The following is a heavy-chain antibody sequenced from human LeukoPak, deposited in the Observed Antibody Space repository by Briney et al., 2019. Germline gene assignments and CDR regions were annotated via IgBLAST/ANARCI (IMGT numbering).Heavy chain of an antibody. J-gene: IGHJ4*02. CDR1: GLTFSTYA. CDR2: ISGSGSTT. Sequence: PGRSLRLSCAASGLTFSTYAINWVRQAPGKGLEWVSGISGSGSTTYYADSVKGRFTISRDNSKNTVHLQMNSLRAEDTAIYYCAKGPQWELPHFDYWGQGTLVTVSS. CDR3: AKGPQWELPHFDY. V-gene: IGHV3-23*01. D-gene: IGHD1-26*01.